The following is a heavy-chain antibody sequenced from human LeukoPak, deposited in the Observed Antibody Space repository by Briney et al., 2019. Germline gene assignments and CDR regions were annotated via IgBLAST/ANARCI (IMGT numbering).Heavy chain of an antibody. CDR3: AKWGDYDVLTGYYVSDF. CDR2: ISGRSDNT. CDR1: GFIFSNYA. J-gene: IGHJ4*02. D-gene: IGHD3-9*01. Sequence: GASLRFSCAASGFIFSNYAMYGVRQAPGKGLEWVSAISGRSDNTYYADSVKGRFTLSRDSSKNTLYLQMNSLRSDDTAVYYCAKWGDYDVLTGYYVSDFWGQGTLVTVSS. V-gene: IGHV3-23*01.